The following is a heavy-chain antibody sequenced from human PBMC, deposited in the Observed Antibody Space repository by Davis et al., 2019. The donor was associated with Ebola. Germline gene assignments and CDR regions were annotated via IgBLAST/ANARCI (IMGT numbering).Heavy chain of an antibody. D-gene: IGHD3-10*01. CDR2: IIPIFGTA. J-gene: IGHJ6*03. CDR1: GGTFSSYA. CDR3: ASQYGSGSNGGWHYYYYYMDV. V-gene: IGHV1-69*13. Sequence: SVTVSCKASGGTFSSYAISWVRQTPGQGLEWMGGIIPIFGTANYAQKFQGRVTITADESTSTAYMELSSLRSEDTAVYYCASQYGSGSNGGWHYYYYYMDVWGKGTTVTVSS.